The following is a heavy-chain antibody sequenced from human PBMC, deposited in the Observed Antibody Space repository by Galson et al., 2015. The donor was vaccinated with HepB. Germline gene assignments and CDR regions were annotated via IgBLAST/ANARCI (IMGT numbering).Heavy chain of an antibody. CDR1: GFALSSYW. J-gene: IGHJ4*02. CDR3: VRGNTGYGNFDY. V-gene: IGHV3-74*03. CDR2: IYNEGSSA. D-gene: IGHD3-9*01. Sequence: SLRLSCAASGFALSSYWMHWVRQAPGKGLVWVSRIYNEGSSATYADSVKGRFTISRDNAQNTLYLQMTSLGAEDTAVYFCVRGNTGYGNFDYWGQGALVTVSS.